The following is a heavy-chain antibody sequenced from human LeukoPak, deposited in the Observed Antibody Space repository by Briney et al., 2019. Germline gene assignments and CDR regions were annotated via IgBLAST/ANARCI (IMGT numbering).Heavy chain of an antibody. CDR1: GFTFSNYE. D-gene: IGHD1-26*01. CDR2: ISSSGSDI. J-gene: IGHJ4*02. CDR3: ARDGIVGAIYFDY. V-gene: IGHV3-48*03. Sequence: PGGSLRLSCAASGFTFSNYEMHWVRQAPGKGLEWVSYISSSGSDIYYADSVKGRFTISRDNAKNSLYLHMNSLRAEDTAVYYCARDGIVGAIYFDYWGQGTLVTVSS.